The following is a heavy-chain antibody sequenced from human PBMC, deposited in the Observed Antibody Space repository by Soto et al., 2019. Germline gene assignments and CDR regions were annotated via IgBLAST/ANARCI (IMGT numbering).Heavy chain of an antibody. J-gene: IGHJ6*02. V-gene: IGHV1-18*01. D-gene: IGHD3-16*01. CDR1: GYSFTTYG. Sequence: QVQLVQSGAEVKKPGASVKVSCKASGYSFTTYGIAWVRQAPGQGLEWMGWISTYNGDTDYAQNLQGRVIMTTDTSTTTAYMELRSLRSDDTAVYYCAREGSRPYYDDGVDVWGQGPTVSVSS. CDR2: ISTYNGDT. CDR3: AREGSRPYYDDGVDV.